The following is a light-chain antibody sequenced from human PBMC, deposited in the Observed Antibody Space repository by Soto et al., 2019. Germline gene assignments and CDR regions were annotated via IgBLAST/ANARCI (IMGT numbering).Light chain of an antibody. CDR2: AAS. Sequence: DIQVTQSPSSLSAFVGDRVTITCRASQDIGNFLAWYQQKPGKVPKLLIYAASTLQSGVPSRFSGSGSGTDFTLTINSLQPQDVATYYCQKCKVAPFTFGGGTKVDIK. CDR3: QKCKVAPFT. CDR1: QDIGNF. V-gene: IGKV1-27*01. J-gene: IGKJ4*01.